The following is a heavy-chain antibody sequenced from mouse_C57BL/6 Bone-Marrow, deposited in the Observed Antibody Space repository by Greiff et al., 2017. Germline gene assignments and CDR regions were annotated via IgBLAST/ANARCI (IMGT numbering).Heavy chain of an antibody. D-gene: IGHD2-3*01. CDR2: INPNNGGT. CDR1: GYTFTDYN. CDR3: ARREIYDGYYGFAY. V-gene: IGHV1-18*01. J-gene: IGHJ3*01. Sequence: EVQLQQSGPELVKPGASVKIPCKASGYTFTDYNMDWVKQSHGKSLEWIGDINPNNGGTIYNQKFKGKATLTVDKSSSTAYMERRSLTAEDSAVYYCARREIYDGYYGFAYWGQGTLVTVSA.